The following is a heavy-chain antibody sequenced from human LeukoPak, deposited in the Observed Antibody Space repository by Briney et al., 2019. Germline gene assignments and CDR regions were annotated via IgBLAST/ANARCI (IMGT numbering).Heavy chain of an antibody. CDR2: IKQDGSEK. CDR3: ARGGGVFTILGGPG. V-gene: IGHV3-7*01. CDR1: GFTFSNYW. D-gene: IGHD3-3*01. J-gene: IGHJ3*01. Sequence: GGSLRLSCAAYGFTFSNYWMSWVRQAPGKGLEWVANIKQDGSEKYYVDSVKGRFTISRDNAKNSVYMQINSLRAEDTAVYYCARGGGVFTILGGPGGGQGTMVTVSS.